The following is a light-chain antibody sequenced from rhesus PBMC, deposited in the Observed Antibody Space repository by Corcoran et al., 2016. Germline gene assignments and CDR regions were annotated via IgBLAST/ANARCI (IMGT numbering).Light chain of an antibody. Sequence: EIVLTQSPATLSLSPGERATLSCRASQSVSSSLAWYQQKPGQTPRLLIYGASSRASGIPARFSASGAGTDFTLTISSLEPEDFAVYYCQQYSNWPYSFGQGTKVEI. CDR1: QSVSSS. CDR3: QQYSNWPYS. CDR2: GAS. V-gene: IGKV3-42*03. J-gene: IGKJ2*01.